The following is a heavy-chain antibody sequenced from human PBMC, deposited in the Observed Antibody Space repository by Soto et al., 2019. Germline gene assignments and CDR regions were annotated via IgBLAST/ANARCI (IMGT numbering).Heavy chain of an antibody. Sequence: SVKVSCKASKNTFSNYAITWVRQAPGQGLEWMGGIIPIFGTANYAQKFQGRVTITADASTSTAYMELSSLRSDDTAVYYCGRLYYYDSRSDPWGQGTLVTVSS. CDR2: IIPIFGTA. CDR3: GRLYYYDSRSDP. D-gene: IGHD3-22*01. J-gene: IGHJ5*02. CDR1: KNTFSNYA. V-gene: IGHV1-69*13.